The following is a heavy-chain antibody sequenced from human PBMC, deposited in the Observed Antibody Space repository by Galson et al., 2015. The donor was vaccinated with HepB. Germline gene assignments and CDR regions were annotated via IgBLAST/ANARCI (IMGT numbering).Heavy chain of an antibody. CDR3: TRDREGGSGSFDP. CDR1: GYTFTGYN. Sequence: SVKVSCKASGYTFTGYNLHWVRQAPGQGLEWMGWINPNSGGSTYAQNLQGRVTMTRDTSISTAYTELTRLTSDDTAVYFCTRDREGGSGSFDPWGQGTLVTVYS. D-gene: IGHD3-10*01. V-gene: IGHV1-2*02. CDR2: INPNSGGS. J-gene: IGHJ5*02.